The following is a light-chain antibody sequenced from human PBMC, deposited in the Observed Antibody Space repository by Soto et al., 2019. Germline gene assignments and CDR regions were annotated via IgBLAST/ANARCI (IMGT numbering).Light chain of an antibody. V-gene: IGKV2-28*01. J-gene: IGKJ1*01. Sequence: DIVVTQSPLSLPVTPGEPASISCRSSQSLLHSNGYNYLDWYLQKPGQSPQLLIYLGSNRASGVPDRFSGSGSGTDFTLKISRLEPEDFAVYFCQHYGNSLWTFGQGTKVEIK. CDR2: LGS. CDR3: QHYGNSLWT. CDR1: QSLLHSNGYNY.